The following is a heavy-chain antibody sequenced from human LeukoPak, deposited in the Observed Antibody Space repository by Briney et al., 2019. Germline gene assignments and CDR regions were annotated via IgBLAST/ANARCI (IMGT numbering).Heavy chain of an antibody. CDR2: IKSKTDGGTT. CDR1: GFTFSNAW. V-gene: IGHV3-15*01. CDR3: TTEGGFGEFLDSIDY. Sequence: GRSLRLSCAASGFTFSNAWMSWVRQAPGKGMEWDGRIKSKTDGGTTDYAAPVKGRFTISRDDSKNTLYLQMNSLKTEDTAVYYCTTEGGFGEFLDSIDYWGQGILVTVSS. J-gene: IGHJ4*02. D-gene: IGHD3-10*01.